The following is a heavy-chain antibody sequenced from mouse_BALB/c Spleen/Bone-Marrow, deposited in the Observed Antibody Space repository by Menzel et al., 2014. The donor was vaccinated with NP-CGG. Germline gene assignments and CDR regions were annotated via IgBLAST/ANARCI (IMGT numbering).Heavy chain of an antibody. CDR3: ARDRNYDTHWYFDV. CDR2: IRNKANGYTT. Sequence: EVKLEESGGGLVQPGGSLRPSCATSGFTFTDYYMSWVRQPPGKALEWLGFIRNKANGYTTEYSASVKGRFTISRDNSQSILYLQMNILRTEDSATYHCARDRNYDTHWYFDVWGAGTTVTVSS. CDR1: GFTFTDYY. V-gene: IGHV7-3*02. J-gene: IGHJ1*01. D-gene: IGHD1-1*01.